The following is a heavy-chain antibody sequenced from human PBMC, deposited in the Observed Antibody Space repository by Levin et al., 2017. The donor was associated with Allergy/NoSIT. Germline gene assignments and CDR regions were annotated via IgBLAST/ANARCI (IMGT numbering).Heavy chain of an antibody. CDR1: GFTFGDYA. CDR3: SRPIAVATMYFDY. Sequence: GGSLRLSCSASGFTFGDYATAWFRQAPGKGLEWVGFIRSDALGGTTEYAPAVRGRFTISRDEAKSIAYLQMNSLKSEDTAVYYCSRPIAVATMYFDYWGQGTLVTVSS. V-gene: IGHV3-49*03. CDR2: IRSDALGGTT. D-gene: IGHD6-19*01. J-gene: IGHJ4*02.